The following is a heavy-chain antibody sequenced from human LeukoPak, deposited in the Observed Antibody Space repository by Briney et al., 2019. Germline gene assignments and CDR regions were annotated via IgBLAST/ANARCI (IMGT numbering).Heavy chain of an antibody. J-gene: IGHJ4*02. CDR2: IYYSGST. CDR3: ASIRSGSSGWYVGFDY. D-gene: IGHD6-19*01. CDR1: GGSISSYY. V-gene: IGHV4-59*08. Sequence: KPSETLSLTCTVSGGSISSYYWSWIRQPPGKGLEWIGYIYYSGSTNYNPSLKSRVTISVDTSKNQFSLKLSSVTAADTAVYYCASIRSGSSGWYVGFDYWGQGTLVTVSS.